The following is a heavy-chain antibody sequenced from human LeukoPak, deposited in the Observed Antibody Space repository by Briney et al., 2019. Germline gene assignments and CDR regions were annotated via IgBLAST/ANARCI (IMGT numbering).Heavy chain of an antibody. V-gene: IGHV3-48*01. CDR1: GFSFGSYG. CDR2: ISSSSSTI. Sequence: GGSLRLSCAASGFSFGSYGMHWVRQAPGKGLEWVSYISSSSSTIYYADSVKGRFTISRDNAKNSLYLQMNSLRAEDTAVYYCALGSGYYPAFDIWGQGTMVTVSS. CDR3: ALGSGYYPAFDI. D-gene: IGHD3-22*01. J-gene: IGHJ3*02.